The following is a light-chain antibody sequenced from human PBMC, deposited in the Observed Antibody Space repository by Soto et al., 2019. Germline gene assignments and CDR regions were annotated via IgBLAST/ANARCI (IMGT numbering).Light chain of an antibody. CDR3: QQYNNWPFT. Sequence: EIVMTQSPATLSESPGERATLSCRASQSVSSNLAWYQQKPGQAPSLLIYGASTRATGIPARFSGSGSGTEFTLSISSLQSESFVVSDCQQYNNWPFTFGGGTKVEIK. J-gene: IGKJ4*01. CDR2: GAS. CDR1: QSVSSN. V-gene: IGKV3-15*01.